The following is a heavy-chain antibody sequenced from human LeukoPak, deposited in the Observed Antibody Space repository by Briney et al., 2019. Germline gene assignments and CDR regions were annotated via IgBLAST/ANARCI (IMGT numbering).Heavy chain of an antibody. V-gene: IGHV4-31*03. J-gene: IGHJ4*02. CDR3: ARSQGEMATNRTSYYFDY. CDR2: IYYSGST. CDR1: GGSISSGGYY. D-gene: IGHD5-24*01. Sequence: PSQTLSLTCTVSGGSISSGGYYWSWIRQHPGKGLEWIGYIYYSGSTYYNPSLKSRVTISVDTSKNQFSLKLSSVTAADTAVYYCARSQGEMATNRTSYYFDYWGQGTLVTVSS.